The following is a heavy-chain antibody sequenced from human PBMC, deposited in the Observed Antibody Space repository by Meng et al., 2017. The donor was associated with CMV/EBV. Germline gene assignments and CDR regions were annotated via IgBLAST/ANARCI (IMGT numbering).Heavy chain of an antibody. Sequence: SGFIGNDDYFSWLRHEPAEGVEGCFGFNCNGGSTDYADSVKGRVTISRDTAKNPLSLQMSSLTAEDTALYYCARDPIAAGCIADYWGQGTLVTVSS. CDR2: FNCNGGST. D-gene: IGHD6-13*01. J-gene: IGHJ4*02. CDR1: GFIGNDDY. CDR3: ARDPIAAGCIADY. V-gene: IGHV3-20*03.